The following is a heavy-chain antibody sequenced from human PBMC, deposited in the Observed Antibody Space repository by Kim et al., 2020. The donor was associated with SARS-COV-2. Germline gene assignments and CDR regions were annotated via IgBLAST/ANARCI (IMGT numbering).Heavy chain of an antibody. CDR1: GGTFSSYA. Sequence: SVKVSCKASGGTFSSYAISWVRQAPGQGLEWMGRIIPILGIANYAQKFQGRVTITADKSTSTAYMELSSLRSEDTAVYYCARVNCSGGSCYWTYNWFDPWGQGTLVTVSS. V-gene: IGHV1-69*04. CDR2: IIPILGIA. CDR3: ARVNCSGGSCYWTYNWFDP. D-gene: IGHD2-15*01. J-gene: IGHJ5*02.